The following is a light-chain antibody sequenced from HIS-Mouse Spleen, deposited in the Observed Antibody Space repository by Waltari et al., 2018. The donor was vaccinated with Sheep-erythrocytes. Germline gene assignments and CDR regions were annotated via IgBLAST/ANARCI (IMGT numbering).Light chain of an antibody. CDR1: KLGDKY. V-gene: IGLV3-1*01. CDR2: QDS. Sequence: SYELTQPPSVSVSPGQTASITCSGDKLGDKYACWYQQKPGQSPVLVIYQDSKRPSGIPERLSGSNSGNTATLTISGTQAMDEADYYCQAWDNSTEVFGGGTKLTVL. CDR3: QAWDNSTEV. J-gene: IGLJ2*01.